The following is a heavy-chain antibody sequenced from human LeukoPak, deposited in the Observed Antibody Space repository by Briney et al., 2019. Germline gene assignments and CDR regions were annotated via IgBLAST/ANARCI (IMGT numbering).Heavy chain of an antibody. J-gene: IGHJ4*02. CDR2: ISYDGSNK. V-gene: IGHV3-30*18. D-gene: IGHD3-22*01. CDR1: GFTFSSYG. Sequence: GGSLRLSCAASGFTFSSYGMHWVRQAPGKGLEWVAVISYDGSNKYYADSVKGRFTISRDNSKSTLYLQMNSLRAEDTAVYYCAKDPRDRSGPFSDYWGPGTLVTVSS. CDR3: AKDPRDRSGPFSDY.